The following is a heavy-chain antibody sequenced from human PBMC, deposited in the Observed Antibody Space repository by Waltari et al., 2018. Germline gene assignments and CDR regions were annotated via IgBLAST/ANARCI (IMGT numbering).Heavy chain of an antibody. V-gene: IGHV1-69*01. J-gene: IGHJ3*02. CDR1: GGTFSSYA. CDR3: ARACSSTSCQPPYAFDI. CDR2: IIPIFGTA. D-gene: IGHD2-2*01. Sequence: QVQLVQSGAEVKKPGSSVKVSCKASGGTFSSYAISWVRQPPGQGLEWMGGIIPIFGTANYAQKFQGRVTITADESTSTAYMELSSLRSEDTAVYYCARACSSTSCQPPYAFDIWGQGTMVTVSS.